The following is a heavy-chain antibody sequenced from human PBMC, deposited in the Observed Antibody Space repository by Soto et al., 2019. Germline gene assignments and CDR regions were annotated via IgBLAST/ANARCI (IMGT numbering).Heavy chain of an antibody. V-gene: IGHV1-69*06. Sequence: ASVKVSCKTSGGTLSNSAINWVRQAPGQGLEWMGSFTPIFGSTFYAQNLQDRVKITADKSTGTSYLELSSLTSEDTAMYFCARGRVGGVKVGRHFECLGQRTLVNASS. J-gene: IGHJ4*02. CDR3: ARGRVGGVKVGRHFEC. CDR2: FTPIFGST. D-gene: IGHD3-16*01. CDR1: GGTLSNSA.